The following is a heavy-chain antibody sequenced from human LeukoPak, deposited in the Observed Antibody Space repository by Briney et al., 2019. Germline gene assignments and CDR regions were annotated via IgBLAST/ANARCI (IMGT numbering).Heavy chain of an antibody. V-gene: IGHV3-11*04. CDR2: ISSSGNTI. Sequence: PGGSLRLSCAASGFTFSDYYMNWIRQAPGKGLEWVSYISSSGNTIYYADSVKGRFTISRDNAKNSLYLQMNSLRAEDTAVYYCARDPRLRNDIVVVPAAIRDYYYYYYMDVWGKGTTVTVSS. CDR1: GFTFSDYY. J-gene: IGHJ6*03. CDR3: ARDPRLRNDIVVVPAAIRDYYYYYYMDV. D-gene: IGHD2-2*02.